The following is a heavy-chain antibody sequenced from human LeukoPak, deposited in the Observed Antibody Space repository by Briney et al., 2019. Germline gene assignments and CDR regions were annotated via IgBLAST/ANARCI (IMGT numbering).Heavy chain of an antibody. CDR2: ISAYNGNT. D-gene: IGHD4-23*01. J-gene: IGHJ6*03. Sequence: ASVKVSCKASGYTFTSYGISWVRQAPGQGLEWMGWISAYNGNTNYAQKLQGRVTMTTDTSTSTAYMELRSLRSDDTAVYYCARQRWLPHYYYYMDVCGKGTPVTVSS. CDR3: ARQRWLPHYYYYMDV. CDR1: GYTFTSYG. V-gene: IGHV1-18*01.